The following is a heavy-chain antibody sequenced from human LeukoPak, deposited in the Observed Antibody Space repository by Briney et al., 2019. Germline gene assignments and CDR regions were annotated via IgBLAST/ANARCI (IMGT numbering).Heavy chain of an antibody. Sequence: GGSLRLSCAASGFTFNSYGIHWVRQAPGRGLEWVAFIWYDGSNKYYADSVKGRFTISRDNSKNTLYLQTNSLRAEDTAVYYCARARTTRGFDYWGQGTLVTVSS. J-gene: IGHJ4*02. CDR2: IWYDGSNK. D-gene: IGHD4-17*01. CDR1: GFTFNSYG. CDR3: ARARTTRGFDY. V-gene: IGHV3-33*01.